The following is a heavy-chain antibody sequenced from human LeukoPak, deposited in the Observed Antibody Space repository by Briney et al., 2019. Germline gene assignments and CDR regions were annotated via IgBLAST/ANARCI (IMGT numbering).Heavy chain of an antibody. J-gene: IGHJ4*02. CDR1: GGTFSGYY. CDR2: INRSGST. CDR3: ARGPGQAMVRGINPRQSMFGVWYFDY. V-gene: IGHV4-34*01. Sequence: PSETLSLTCAVYGGTFSGYYWSWIRQPPGKGLEWIGEINRSGSTNYNPSLKSRVTISVDTSKNQFSLKLSSVTAADTAVYYCARGPGQAMVRGINPRQSMFGVWYFDYWVQGTLVTVSS. D-gene: IGHD3-10*01.